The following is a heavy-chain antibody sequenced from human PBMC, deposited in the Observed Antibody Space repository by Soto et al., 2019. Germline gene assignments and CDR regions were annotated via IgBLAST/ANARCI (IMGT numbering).Heavy chain of an antibody. Sequence: EVPLVESGGGLVQPGMSLRLSCAASGFTFDDYAMHWVRQAPGKGLEWVSGISWNSGSKGYADSVKGRFTISRDNAKNSLYLQMNLLRAEDTALYYCAKDMFLKYYFDSGSYSKGAVDILGQGTAVTFSS. J-gene: IGHJ3*02. V-gene: IGHV3-9*01. CDR3: AKDMFLKYYFDSGSYSKGAVDI. CDR1: GFTFDDYA. D-gene: IGHD3-10*01. CDR2: ISWNSGSK.